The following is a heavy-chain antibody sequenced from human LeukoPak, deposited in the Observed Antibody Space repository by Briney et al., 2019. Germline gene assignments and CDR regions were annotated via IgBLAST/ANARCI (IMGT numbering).Heavy chain of an antibody. V-gene: IGHV4-39*07. D-gene: IGHD1-1*01. CDR2: IYYSGST. Sequence: SETLSLTCTVSGGSISSSSYYWGWIRRPPGKGLEWIGSIYYSGSTYYNPSLKSRVTISVDTSKNQFSLKLSSVTAADTAVYYCASLRTTAGRDYWGQGTLVTVSS. CDR3: ASLRTTAGRDY. CDR1: GGSISSSSYY. J-gene: IGHJ4*02.